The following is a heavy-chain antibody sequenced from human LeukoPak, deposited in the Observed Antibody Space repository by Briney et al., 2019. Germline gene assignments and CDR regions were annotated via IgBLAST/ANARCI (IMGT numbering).Heavy chain of an antibody. CDR1: GFTFSSHW. Sequence: GGSLRLSCAASGFTFSSHWMHWVRQAPGKGLVWVSRINTDGSSTSYADSVKGRFTISRDNAKNSLYLQMNSLRAEDTAVYYCARDPGLEGYYGMDVWGQGTTVTVSS. CDR3: ARDPGLEGYYGMDV. J-gene: IGHJ6*02. V-gene: IGHV3-74*01. CDR2: INTDGSST.